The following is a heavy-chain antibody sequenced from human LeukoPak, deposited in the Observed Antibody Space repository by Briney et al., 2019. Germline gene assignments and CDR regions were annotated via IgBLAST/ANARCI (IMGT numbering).Heavy chain of an antibody. CDR2: INPSGSST. CDR1: GYSFTSHY. Sequence: ASVKLSCKASGYSFTSHYMHWVRHAPGQGLVWMGLINPSGSSTLYAQKFQGRVTMTRDMSTTTDYMELSSLRSEDTAVYYCARDNSVGDIAWWFDPWGQGTLVTVSS. J-gene: IGHJ5*02. D-gene: IGHD3-16*02. V-gene: IGHV1-46*01. CDR3: ARDNSVGDIAWWFDP.